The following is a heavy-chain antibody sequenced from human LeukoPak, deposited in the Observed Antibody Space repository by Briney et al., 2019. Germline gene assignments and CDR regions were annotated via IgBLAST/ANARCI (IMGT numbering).Heavy chain of an antibody. CDR1: GYTFTSYD. J-gene: IGHJ3*02. CDR3: ARGGYSSSWYREYAFDI. V-gene: IGHV1-8*01. D-gene: IGHD6-13*01. CDR2: MNPNSGNT. Sequence: GASVKVSCKASGYTFTSYDINWVRQATGQGLEWMGWMNPNSGNTGYAQKFQGRVTMTRNTSISTAYMGLSSLRSEDTAVYYCARGGYSSSWYREYAFDIWGQGTMVTVSS.